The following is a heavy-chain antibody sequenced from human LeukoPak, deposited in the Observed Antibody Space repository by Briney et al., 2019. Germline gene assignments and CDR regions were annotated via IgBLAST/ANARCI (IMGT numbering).Heavy chain of an antibody. CDR1: GYSFSSYW. CDR3: ARQAYCGGDCYPDY. CDR2: IYPGYSDT. D-gene: IGHD2-21*02. Sequence: AETPKISCKGSGYSFSSYWIGRVRPMPGESREWRGNIYPGYSDTRYSPSFQGQVTISADKSISTAYLQWSSLKASDTAMYYCARQAYCGGDCYPDYWGQGTLVTVSS. V-gene: IGHV5-51*01. J-gene: IGHJ4*02.